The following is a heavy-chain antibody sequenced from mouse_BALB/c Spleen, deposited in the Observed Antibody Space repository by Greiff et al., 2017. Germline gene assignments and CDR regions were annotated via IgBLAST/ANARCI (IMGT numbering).Heavy chain of an antibody. Sequence: EVQVVESGGGLVKPGGSLKLSCAASGFTFSSYAMSWVRQTPEKRLEWVATISSGGSYTYYPDSVKGRFTISRDNAKNTLYLQMSSLRSEDTAMYYCASESWLLEAMDYWGQGTSVTVSS. D-gene: IGHD2-3*01. CDR3: ASESWLLEAMDY. V-gene: IGHV5-9-3*01. CDR2: ISSGGSYT. J-gene: IGHJ4*01. CDR1: GFTFSSYA.